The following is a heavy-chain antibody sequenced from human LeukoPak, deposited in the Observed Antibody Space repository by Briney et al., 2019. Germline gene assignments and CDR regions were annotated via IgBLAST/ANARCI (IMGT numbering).Heavy chain of an antibody. CDR2: ISSNGGST. CDR3: ARCRGDCYIFDY. CDR1: GFTFSSYA. Sequence: GGSLRLSCAASGFTFSSYAMHWVRQAPGKGLEYVSAISSNGGSTYYANSVKGRFTISRDNSKNTLYLQMGSLRAEDMAVYYCARCRGDCYIFDYWGQGTLVTVSS. D-gene: IGHD2-21*02. J-gene: IGHJ4*02. V-gene: IGHV3-64*01.